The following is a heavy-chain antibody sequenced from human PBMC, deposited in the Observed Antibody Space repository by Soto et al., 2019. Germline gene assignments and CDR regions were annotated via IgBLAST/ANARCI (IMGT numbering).Heavy chain of an antibody. J-gene: IGHJ4*02. D-gene: IGHD3-9*01. Sequence: QVQLVQSGAEVKKPGAPVKVSCKASGYSLIDYYTHWVRQAPGQGFEWMGRISPKSGTKNYAEKFEGRVTLTWDISLNTAYMELSGLTSDDTALYYYARPPGYIRDWYYFDSWGQGTLVTVSS. CDR2: ISPKSGTK. V-gene: IGHV1-2*02. CDR3: ARPPGYIRDWYYFDS. CDR1: GYSLIDYY.